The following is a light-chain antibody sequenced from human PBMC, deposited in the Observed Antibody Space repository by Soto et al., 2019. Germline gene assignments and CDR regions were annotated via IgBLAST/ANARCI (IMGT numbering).Light chain of an antibody. J-gene: IGKJ4*01. CDR1: QDISNY. CDR3: QQYDNLPLT. Sequence: DIQMTQSPSSLSASVGDRVTITCQASQDISNYLNWYQQKPGKAPKLLIYDASNLETGVPSRFSGSGSGTDFTFTISSLQPAEIATYYCQQYDNLPLTFGGGTKVEIK. V-gene: IGKV1-33*01. CDR2: DAS.